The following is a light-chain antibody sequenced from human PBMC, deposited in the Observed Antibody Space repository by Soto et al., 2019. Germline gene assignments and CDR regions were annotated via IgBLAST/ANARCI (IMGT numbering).Light chain of an antibody. CDR1: QSVSSY. Sequence: EIVLTQSPATLSLSPGERATLSCRASQSVSSYLAWYQQKPGQAPRLLIYDASNRATGIPARFSGSGSGTAFTLTISSLEPEDFAVYYGQQRSNWPPKTFGQGTKVEIK. J-gene: IGKJ1*01. V-gene: IGKV3-11*01. CDR2: DAS. CDR3: QQRSNWPPKT.